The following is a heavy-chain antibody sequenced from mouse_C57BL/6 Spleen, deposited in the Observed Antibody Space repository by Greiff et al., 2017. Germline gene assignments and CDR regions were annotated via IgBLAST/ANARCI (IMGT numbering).Heavy chain of an antibody. V-gene: IGHV1-62-2*01. D-gene: IGHD2-3*01. CDR3: ERHPIYDGYDVFAY. CDR2: FYPGSGSI. Sequence: VKVVESGAELVKPGASVKLSCKASGYTFTEYTIHWVKQRSGQGLEWIGWFYPGSGSIKYNEKFKDKATLTADKSSSTVYMELSRLTSEDTAVYFCERHPIYDGYDVFAYWGKGTLVTVSA. CDR1: GYTFTEYT. J-gene: IGHJ3*01.